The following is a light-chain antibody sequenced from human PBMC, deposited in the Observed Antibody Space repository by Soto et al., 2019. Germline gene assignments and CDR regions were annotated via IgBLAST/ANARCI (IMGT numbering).Light chain of an antibody. CDR2: EVS. V-gene: IGLV2-8*01. Sequence: QSALTQPPSASGSPGQSVTISCTGTSSDVGGYNYVSWYQQHPGKAPKLMIYEVSKRPSGVPDRFSGSKSGNTASLTVSGLQPEDEADYYCSSYAGSNNVFGTGTKLTVL. CDR1: SSDVGGYNY. CDR3: SSYAGSNNV. J-gene: IGLJ1*01.